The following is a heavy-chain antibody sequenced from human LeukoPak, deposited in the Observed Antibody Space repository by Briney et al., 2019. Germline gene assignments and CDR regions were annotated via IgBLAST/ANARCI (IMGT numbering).Heavy chain of an antibody. J-gene: IGHJ4*02. CDR1: SGSISSGSYY. Sequence: PSETLSLTCTVSSGSISSGSYYWSWSRQPAGKGLEWIGRIYTSGSTNYNPSLKSRVTISIDTSNNQYSLKLSSVTAADTAVNYCAREGQGYSYGNFDYWGQGTLVTVSS. CDR2: IYTSGST. CDR3: AREGQGYSYGNFDY. V-gene: IGHV4-61*02. D-gene: IGHD5-18*01.